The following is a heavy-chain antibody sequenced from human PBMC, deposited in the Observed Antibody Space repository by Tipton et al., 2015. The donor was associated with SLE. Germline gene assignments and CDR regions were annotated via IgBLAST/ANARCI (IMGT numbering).Heavy chain of an antibody. V-gene: IGHV4-38-2*02. Sequence: TLSLTCNVSGYSINSASYWGWIRQPPGKGLEWIGSISQSGNTYYNPSLRSRVTISIDTSKNQFSLRLSSVTAADTAVYFCAKDGSTSPFVFWGQGTLVTVSS. CDR1: GYSINSASY. D-gene: IGHD1-1*01. J-gene: IGHJ4*02. CDR2: ISQSGNT. CDR3: AKDGSTSPFVF.